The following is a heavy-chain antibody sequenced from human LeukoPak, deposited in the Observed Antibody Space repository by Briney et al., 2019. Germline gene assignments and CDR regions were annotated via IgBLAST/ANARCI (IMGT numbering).Heavy chain of an antibody. CDR3: AKDAARQWLVRGVFDY. Sequence: PGGSLRLSCAASGFTFSSYAMSWVRQAPGKGLEWVSAISGSGGSTYYADSVKGRFTISRDNSKNTLYLQMNSLRAEDTAVYYCAKDAARQWLVRGVFDYWGQGTLVTVPS. CDR2: ISGSGGST. CDR1: GFTFSSYA. D-gene: IGHD6-19*01. J-gene: IGHJ4*02. V-gene: IGHV3-23*01.